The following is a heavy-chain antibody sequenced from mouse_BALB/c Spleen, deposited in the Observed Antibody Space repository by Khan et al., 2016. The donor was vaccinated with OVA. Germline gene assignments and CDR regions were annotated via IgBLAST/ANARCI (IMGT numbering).Heavy chain of an antibody. V-gene: IGHV3-8*02. D-gene: IGHD2-14*01. J-gene: IGHJ2*01. CDR1: GDSITSGY. CDR2: ISSSDST. CDR3: ARWNYRYDGYFDY. Sequence: EVQLQESGPSLVKPSQTLSLTCSVTGDSITSGYWNWIRKFPGNKLEYMGYISSSDSTFYNPSLKSRISITRDTSKNQYYLQLNSVTTEDTATYYCARWNYRYDGYFDYWGQDTTLTVSS.